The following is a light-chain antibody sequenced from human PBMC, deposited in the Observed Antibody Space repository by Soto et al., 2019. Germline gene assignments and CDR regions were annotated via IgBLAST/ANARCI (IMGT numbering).Light chain of an antibody. CDR2: ATS. V-gene: IGKV1-39*01. CDR3: QQSYTTPYT. Sequence: DIQMTQSPSSLSASVGDRVTITCRANQSVDSYVNWYQQKPGIAPKLLIYATSSLHSGVPSRFSGIGSGTDVTLSIRSLQPADFATYYCQQSYTTPYTFGHGTKLEIE. J-gene: IGKJ2*01. CDR1: QSVDSY.